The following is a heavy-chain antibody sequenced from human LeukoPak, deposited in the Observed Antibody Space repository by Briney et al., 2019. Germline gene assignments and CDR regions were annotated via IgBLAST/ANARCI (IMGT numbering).Heavy chain of an antibody. CDR3: ARDGRLDAFDI. J-gene: IGHJ3*02. D-gene: IGHD1-26*01. CDR1: GYSISSGYY. Sequence: SETLSLTCTVSGYSISSGYYWGWIRQPPGKGLEWIGSIYHSGSTYYNPSLKSRVTISVDTPKNQFSLKLSSVTAADTAVYYCARDGRLDAFDIWGQGTMVTVSS. CDR2: IYHSGST. V-gene: IGHV4-38-2*02.